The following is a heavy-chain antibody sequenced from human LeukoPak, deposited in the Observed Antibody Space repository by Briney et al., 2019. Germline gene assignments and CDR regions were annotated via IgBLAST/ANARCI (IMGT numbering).Heavy chain of an antibody. CDR2: ISWNSGSI. CDR3: AKDGSAYPNYFDY. J-gene: IGHJ4*02. V-gene: IGHV3-9*01. Sequence: GGSLRLSCAASGFTFDDYAMHWVRQAPGKGLEWVSGISWNSGSIGYADSVKGRFTISRDNAKNSLYLQMNSLRAEDTALYYCAKDGSAYPNYFDYRGQGTLVTVSS. D-gene: IGHD1-26*01. CDR1: GFTFDDYA.